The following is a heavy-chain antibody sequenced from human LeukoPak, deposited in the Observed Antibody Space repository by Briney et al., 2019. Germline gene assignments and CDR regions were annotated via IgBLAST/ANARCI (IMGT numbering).Heavy chain of an antibody. J-gene: IGHJ6*02. D-gene: IGHD2-21*01. CDR2: ISSDGFNE. V-gene: IGHV3-30-3*01. CDR1: GFNFSDYG. CDR3: ARYSNHFYYSGMDV. Sequence: PGRSLRLSCAASGFNFSDYGMHWVRQAPGKGLEWVALISSDGFNEYYADSVRGRFTISRDTSKNTLYLQINSLKTEDTAIYYCARYSNHFYYSGMDVWGQGTTVTVSS.